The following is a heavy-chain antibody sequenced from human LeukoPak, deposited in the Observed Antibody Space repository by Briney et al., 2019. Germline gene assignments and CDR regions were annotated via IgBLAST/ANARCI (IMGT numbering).Heavy chain of an antibody. Sequence: SETLSLTCTVSGASVSSASYWSWIRQPPGKGLEWIGYIYYSGSTNYNPSLKSRVTISVDTSKNQFSLKLSSVTAADTAVYYCARVGDGYNHLVDYWGQGTLVTVSS. J-gene: IGHJ4*02. V-gene: IGHV4-61*01. CDR3: ARVGDGYNHLVDY. D-gene: IGHD5-24*01. CDR2: IYYSGST. CDR1: GASVSSASY.